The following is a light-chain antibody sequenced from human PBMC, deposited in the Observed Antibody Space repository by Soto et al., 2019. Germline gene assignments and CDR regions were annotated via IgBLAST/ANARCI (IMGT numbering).Light chain of an antibody. CDR1: QSVLYSSNNKNY. J-gene: IGKJ4*02. CDR3: QQYYSTLLLT. V-gene: IGKV4-1*01. Sequence: DIVMTQSPDSLAVSLGERATINCKSSQSVLYSSNNKNYLAWYQQKPGQPPKLLIYWASTRESGVPDRFIGSGSVTHFTLTISSLQAEDVAVYYCQQYYSTLLLTGGGGTKVEIK. CDR2: WAS.